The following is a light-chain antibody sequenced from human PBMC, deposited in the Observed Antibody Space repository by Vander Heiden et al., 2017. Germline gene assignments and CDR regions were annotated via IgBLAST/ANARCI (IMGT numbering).Light chain of an antibody. V-gene: IGKV3-15*01. J-gene: IGKJ4*01. Sequence: ELVMTQSPVTLSVSPGDRATLPCRASQSVSSNLAWYQQKPGQAPRVLIYGASTRATGIPARFSGSGSGTEFTLTISSLQSEDFAVYYCQQYNNWPFTFGGGTKVEIK. CDR2: GAS. CDR3: QQYNNWPFT. CDR1: QSVSSN.